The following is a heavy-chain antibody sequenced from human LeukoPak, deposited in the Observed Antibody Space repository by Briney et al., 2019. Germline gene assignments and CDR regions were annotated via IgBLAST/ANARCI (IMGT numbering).Heavy chain of an antibody. D-gene: IGHD2-2*02. CDR1: GGSISRYY. Sequence: SETLSLTCTVSGGSISRYYWRWIRQPPGKGLEWVGYIYYSGSTYYNPSLKSRVAISVHPSKHQFSLNLSSATAADTAVYYCDREPIVPAAIVSGHYFDYWGQRTQVPVPS. J-gene: IGHJ4*02. CDR2: IYYSGST. V-gene: IGHV4-30-4*01. CDR3: DREPIVPAAIVSGHYFDY.